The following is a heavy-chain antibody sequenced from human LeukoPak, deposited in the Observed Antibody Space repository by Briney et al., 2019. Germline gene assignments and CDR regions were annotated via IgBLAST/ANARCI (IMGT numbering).Heavy chain of an antibody. CDR1: GYSISSGYY. J-gene: IGHJ3*01. D-gene: IGHD3-22*01. CDR2: ISHSGSI. CDR3: ARMGVSYYYDSSTYFPTAFDV. V-gene: IGHV4-38-2*01. Sequence: PSETLSLTCDVSGYSISSGYYWGWIRQSPGEGLEWIATISHSGSIYYNPSLKSRVTLSVDTSKNQFTLKLDSVTAADTAMYYCARMGVSYYYDSSTYFPTAFDVWGQGTMVSVSS.